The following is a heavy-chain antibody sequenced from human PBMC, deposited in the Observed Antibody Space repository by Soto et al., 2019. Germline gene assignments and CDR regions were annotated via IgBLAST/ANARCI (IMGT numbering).Heavy chain of an antibody. CDR2: ISYDGSNK. J-gene: IGHJ6*02. D-gene: IGHD1-26*01. V-gene: IGHV3-30*18. CDR3: AKSHSGSYYYYDGRDV. Sequence: QVQLVESGGGVVQPGRSLRLSCAASGFTFSSYGMHWVRQAPGKGLEWVAVISYDGSNKYYADSVKGRFTISRDNSKNTLYLQMNSLRAEDTAVYYCAKSHSGSYYYYDGRDVWGQGTTVTVSS. CDR1: GFTFSSYG.